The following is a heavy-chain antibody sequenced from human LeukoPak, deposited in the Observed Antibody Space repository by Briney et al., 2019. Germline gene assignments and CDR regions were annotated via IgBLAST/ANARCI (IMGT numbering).Heavy chain of an antibody. Sequence: GVSLRLSCAASGFTFSTYWMTWVRQAPGKGLEWVANIKPEGSQTYYVDSLKGRFTISRDNAKNSLYLHMNSLRAEDTAVYYCARDLNWETYWGQGTLVTVSS. CDR1: GFTFSTYW. CDR2: IKPEGSQT. CDR3: ARDLNWETY. V-gene: IGHV3-7*01. J-gene: IGHJ4*02. D-gene: IGHD1-1*01.